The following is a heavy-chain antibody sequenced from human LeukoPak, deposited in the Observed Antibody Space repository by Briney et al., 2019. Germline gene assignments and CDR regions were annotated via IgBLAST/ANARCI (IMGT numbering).Heavy chain of an antibody. V-gene: IGHV1-69*13. CDR1: GGTFSSYA. J-gene: IGHJ6*02. CDR2: IIPIFGTA. Sequence: SVKVSCKASGGTFSSYAISWVRQAPGQGLEWMGGIIPIFGTANYAQKFQGRVTITADESTSTAYMELSSLRPEDTAVYYCARGNGGNSEYYYYGMDVWGQGTTVTVSS. CDR3: ARGNGGNSEYYYYGMDV. D-gene: IGHD4-23*01.